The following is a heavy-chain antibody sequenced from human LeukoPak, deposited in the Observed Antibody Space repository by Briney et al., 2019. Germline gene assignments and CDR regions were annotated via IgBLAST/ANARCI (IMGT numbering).Heavy chain of an antibody. D-gene: IGHD3-10*01. Sequence: SVKVSCKASGGTFSSYAISWVRQAPGQGLEWMGRIIPILGIANYAQKFQGRVTITADKSTSTAYMELSSPRSEDTAVYYCARVSPYGSGSPIDYWGQGTLVTVSS. CDR1: GGTFSSYA. J-gene: IGHJ4*02. CDR3: ARVSPYGSGSPIDY. CDR2: IIPILGIA. V-gene: IGHV1-69*04.